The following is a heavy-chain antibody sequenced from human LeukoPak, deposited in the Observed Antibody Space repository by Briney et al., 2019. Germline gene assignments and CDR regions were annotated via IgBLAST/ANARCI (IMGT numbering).Heavy chain of an antibody. V-gene: IGHV3-23*01. J-gene: IGHJ4*02. CDR1: GFTFSSNN. Sequence: GGSLRLSCAASGFTFSSNNINWVRQAPGKGLEWVSAISGSGGSTYYADSVKGRFTISRDNSKNTLYLQMNSLRAEDTAVYYCAKNSVWFGEFPYYFDYWGQGTLVTVSS. CDR3: AKNSVWFGEFPYYFDY. CDR2: ISGSGGST. D-gene: IGHD3-10*01.